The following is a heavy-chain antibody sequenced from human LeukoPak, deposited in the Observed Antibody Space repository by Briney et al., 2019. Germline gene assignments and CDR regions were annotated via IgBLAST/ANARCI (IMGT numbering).Heavy chain of an antibody. CDR2: INPSGGST. CDR3: ARARGFYYYYMDV. V-gene: IGHV1-46*01. Sequence: PVASVKVSCKASGYTFTSYYMHWVRQAPGQGLEWMGIINPSGGSTSYAQKFQGRVTITRDMSTSTVYMELSSLRSEDTAVYYCARARGFYYYYMDVWGKGTTVTVSS. CDR1: GYTFTSYY. J-gene: IGHJ6*03.